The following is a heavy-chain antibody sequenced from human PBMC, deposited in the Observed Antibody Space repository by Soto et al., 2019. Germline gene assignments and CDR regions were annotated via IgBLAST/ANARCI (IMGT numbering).Heavy chain of an antibody. V-gene: IGHV3-21*01. CDR3: ARESGGSPYFDY. CDR2: ISSSSSYI. J-gene: IGHJ4*02. D-gene: IGHD1-26*01. CDR1: GFTFSSYS. Sequence: PGGSLRLSCAASGFTFSSYSMNWVRQAPGKGLEWVSSISSSSSYIYYADSVKGRFTISRDNAKNSLYLQMNSLRAEDTAVYYCARESGGSPYFDYWGQGTMVTVYS.